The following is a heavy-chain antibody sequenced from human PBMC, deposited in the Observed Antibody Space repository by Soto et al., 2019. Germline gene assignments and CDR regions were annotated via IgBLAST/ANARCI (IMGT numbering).Heavy chain of an antibody. CDR3: AQDPSGYADGYYYYYYMDV. CDR2: ISGSGGST. D-gene: IGHD6-25*01. J-gene: IGHJ6*03. Sequence: EVQLLESGGGLVQPGGSLRLSCAASGFSFSSYAMSWVRQAPGKGLEWVSTISGSGGSTYYAGSVKGRFTISRDNSKNTVYVQMNSMRGEDTAVYYCAQDPSGYADGYYYYYYMDVWGKGTTVTVSS. V-gene: IGHV3-23*01. CDR1: GFSFSSYA.